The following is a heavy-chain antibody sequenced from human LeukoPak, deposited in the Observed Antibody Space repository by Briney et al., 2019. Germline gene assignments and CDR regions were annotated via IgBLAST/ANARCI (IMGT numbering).Heavy chain of an antibody. CDR1: GGSISSGGYY. CDR2: IYYSGST. Sequence: SEALSLTCTVSGGSISSGGYYWSWIRQHPGKGLEWIGYIYYSGSTYYNPSLKSRVTISVDTSKNQFSLKLSSVTAADTAVYYCARVGRAGVAFDIWGQGTMVTVSS. V-gene: IGHV4-31*03. D-gene: IGHD6-13*01. J-gene: IGHJ3*02. CDR3: ARVGRAGVAFDI.